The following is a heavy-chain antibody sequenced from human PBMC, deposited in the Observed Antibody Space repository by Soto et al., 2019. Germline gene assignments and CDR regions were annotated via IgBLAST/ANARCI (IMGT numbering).Heavy chain of an antibody. Sequence: ASVKVYFKGSGYTFTGYYMHWVRQEPGQGLEWMGWINPNSGGTNYAQKFQGRVTMTRDTSISTAYMELSRLRSDDTAVYYCARETRYSSSWSDYYYYYCMDVWVKVNTVPVS. CDR1: GYTFTGYY. D-gene: IGHD6-13*01. J-gene: IGHJ6*04. CDR3: ARETRYSSSWSDYYYYYCMDV. V-gene: IGHV1-2*02. CDR2: INPNSGGT.